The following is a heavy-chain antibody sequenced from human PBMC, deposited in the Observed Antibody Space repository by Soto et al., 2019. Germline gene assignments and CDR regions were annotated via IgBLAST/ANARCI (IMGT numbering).Heavy chain of an antibody. D-gene: IGHD1-26*01. V-gene: IGHV1-69*01. J-gene: IGHJ4*02. CDR3: ARDGGRHSGGIDY. Sequence: QVQLVQSGAEVKKPGSSVKVSCKASAGTFSSYSINWVRQAPGQGLEWMGEIIPIFGTANYAQKFQGSDTITADESTSSAYMELGSLRSEDTAVYYCARDGGRHSGGIDYWGQGTLVTVSS. CDR1: AGTFSSYS. CDR2: IIPIFGTA.